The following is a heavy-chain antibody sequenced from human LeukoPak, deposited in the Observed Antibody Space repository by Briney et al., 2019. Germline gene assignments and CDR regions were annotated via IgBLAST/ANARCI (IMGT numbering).Heavy chain of an antibody. Sequence: SETLSLTCPVSVGSIRSSSYYWGWIRQPPGKGLEWVGWNYYCESTYYNPSLKSRVTISVDTSKNQFSLKLSSVTAADTAVYYCARRGELTEYYYYGMDVWGQGTTVTVSS. CDR2: NYYCEST. V-gene: IGHV4-39*01. CDR3: ARRGELTEYYYYGMDV. J-gene: IGHJ6*02. D-gene: IGHD3-9*01. CDR1: VGSIRSSSYY.